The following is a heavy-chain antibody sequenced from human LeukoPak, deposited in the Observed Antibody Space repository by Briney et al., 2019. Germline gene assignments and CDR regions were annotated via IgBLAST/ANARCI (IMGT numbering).Heavy chain of an antibody. CDR1: GFTFSNAW. CDR3: TTDPSGWFGELVR. CDR2: IKSKTDGGTT. V-gene: IGHV3-15*01. D-gene: IGHD3-10*01. Sequence: KPGGSLRLSCAASGFTFSNAWMSWVRQAPGKGLEWVGRIKSKTDGGTTDYAAPVKGRFTISRDDSKNTLYLQMDSLKTEDTAVYYCTTDPSGWFGELVRWGQGTLVTVSS. J-gene: IGHJ4*02.